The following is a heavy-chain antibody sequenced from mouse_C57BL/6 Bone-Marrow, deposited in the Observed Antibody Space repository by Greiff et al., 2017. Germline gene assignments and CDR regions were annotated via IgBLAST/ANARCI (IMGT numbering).Heavy chain of an antibody. CDR2: IRLKSDNYAT. D-gene: IGHD2-14*01. CDR3: TVYYRDAMDY. J-gene: IGHJ4*01. CDR1: GFTFSNYW. V-gene: IGHV6-3*01. Sequence: EVQRVESGGGLVQPGGSMKLSCVASGFTFSNYWMNWVRQSPEKGLEWVAQIRLKSDNYATHYAESVKGRFTISRDDSKSSVYLQMNNLRAEDTGIYYCTVYYRDAMDYWGQGTSVTVSS.